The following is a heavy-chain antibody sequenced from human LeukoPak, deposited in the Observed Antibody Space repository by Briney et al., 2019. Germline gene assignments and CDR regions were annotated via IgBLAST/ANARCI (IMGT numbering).Heavy chain of an antibody. J-gene: IGHJ4*02. CDR2: IRYDGSNK. CDR1: GFTFSSYG. Sequence: GGSLRLSCAASGFTFSSYGMHWVRQAPGKGLEWVAFIRYDGSNKYYADSVKGRFTISRDNSKNTLYLQMNSLRAEDTAVYYCAREWEAYYDSSGYYPYYFDYWGQGTLVTVSS. D-gene: IGHD3-22*01. V-gene: IGHV3-30*02. CDR3: AREWEAYYDSSGYYPYYFDY.